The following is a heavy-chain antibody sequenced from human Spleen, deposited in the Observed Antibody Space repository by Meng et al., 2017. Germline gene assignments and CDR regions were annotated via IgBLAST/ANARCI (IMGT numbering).Heavy chain of an antibody. V-gene: IGHV1-46*01. CDR1: GYTLTTHY. Sequence: QVHLVQSGAEVRRPGASVKLSCEAPGYTLTTHYIHWVRQAPGQGLEWMGLINPSNGDTTFAQNFQGRVTMTRDTSTSTVYMELNSLTFEDTSMYFCAREFHGGWWDYWGQGSLVTVSS. D-gene: IGHD4-23*01. CDR2: INPSNGDT. J-gene: IGHJ4*02. CDR3: AREFHGGWWDY.